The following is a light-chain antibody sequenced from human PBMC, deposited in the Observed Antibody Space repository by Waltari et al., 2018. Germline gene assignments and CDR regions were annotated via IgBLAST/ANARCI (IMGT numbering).Light chain of an antibody. CDR1: QSVTSNY. V-gene: IGKV3-20*01. CDR2: GAS. J-gene: IGKJ1*01. Sequence: ENVLRQSPGTLSLSPGESATLSCRASQSVTSNYLAWYQQKPGRAPRLLIYGASSRATGIPDRFTGSGSGTDFALTISRLEPEDCAVYYCQQYGSAHWTFGQGTKVEVK. CDR3: QQYGSAHWT.